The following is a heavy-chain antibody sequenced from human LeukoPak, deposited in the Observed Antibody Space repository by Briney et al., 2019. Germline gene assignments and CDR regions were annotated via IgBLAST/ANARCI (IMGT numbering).Heavy chain of an antibody. V-gene: IGHV3-21*06. J-gene: IGHJ3*02. CDR3: ASMRPVAGWQRDAFDI. CDR1: GFTFSSCS. D-gene: IGHD6-19*01. CDR2: ISSSSTYI. Sequence: GGSLRLSCAASGFTFSSCSVNWVRQAPGKGLEWVSSISSSSTYIYYGDSVKGRFTISRDNAKISLFLQMNSLRAEDTAVYYCASMRPVAGWQRDAFDIWGRGTMVTVSS.